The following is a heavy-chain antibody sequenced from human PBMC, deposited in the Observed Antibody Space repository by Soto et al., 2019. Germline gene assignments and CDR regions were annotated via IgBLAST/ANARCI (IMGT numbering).Heavy chain of an antibody. Sequence: LRLSCAASGFTFSSYGMHWVRQAPGKGLEWVAVISYDGSNKYYADSVKGRFTISRDNSKNTLYLQMNSLRAEDTAVYYCAKGFGYYYDSSAQDYFDYWGKGSLGTVSS. V-gene: IGHV3-30*18. CDR3: AKGFGYYYDSSAQDYFDY. CDR2: ISYDGSNK. J-gene: IGHJ4*02. D-gene: IGHD3-22*01. CDR1: GFTFSSYG.